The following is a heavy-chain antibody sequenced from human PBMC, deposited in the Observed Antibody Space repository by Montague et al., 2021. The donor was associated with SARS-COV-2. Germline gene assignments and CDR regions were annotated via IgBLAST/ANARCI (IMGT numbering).Heavy chain of an antibody. CDR3: ARGRTDLEAYYDVWSGSYWSSQNWFDP. V-gene: IGHV4-34*01. CDR2: INHSGST. J-gene: IGHJ5*02. D-gene: IGHD3-3*01. Sequence: SETLSLTCAVYGGSFSAYYWCWIRQPPGKGLEWIGEINHSGSTNXNPSLKSRVTISVDTSKNQFSLKLSYVTAADTAVYYCARGRTDLEAYYDVWSGSYWSSQNWFDPWGQGTLVTVSS. CDR1: GGSFSAYY.